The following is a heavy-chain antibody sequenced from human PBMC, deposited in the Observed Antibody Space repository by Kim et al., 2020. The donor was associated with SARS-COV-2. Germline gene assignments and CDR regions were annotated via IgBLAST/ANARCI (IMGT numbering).Heavy chain of an antibody. Sequence: GAPVEGRFTIPRDNTRDTLFLQMNSLRAEDTAIYYCAKHPTASCYTGLDYWGQGTLVTVSS. D-gene: IGHD2-2*02. J-gene: IGHJ4*02. V-gene: IGHV3-23*02. CDR3: AKHPTASCYTGLDY.